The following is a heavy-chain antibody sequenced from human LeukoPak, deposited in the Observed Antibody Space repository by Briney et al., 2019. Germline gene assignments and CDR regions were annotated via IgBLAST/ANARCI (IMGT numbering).Heavy chain of an antibody. CDR2: VYDIGST. J-gene: IGHJ4*02. CDR1: GGSIGSHY. CDR3: ARGGVLKSVDY. Sequence: PSETLSLTCTVSGGSIGSHYWTWLRQTPGKGLEWIGYVYDIGSTKYNPSLKSRVTISVDTSKNQFSLRLSSVTAADTAVYYCARGGVLKSVDYWGQGTLVAVSS. V-gene: IGHV4-59*11. D-gene: IGHD3-16*01.